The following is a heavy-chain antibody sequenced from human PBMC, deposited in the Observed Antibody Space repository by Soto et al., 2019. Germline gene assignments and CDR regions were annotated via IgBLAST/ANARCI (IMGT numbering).Heavy chain of an antibody. CDR3: ERVRVIRGVIPSHFGV. CDR2: IIPLYGTV. CDR1: GGTFNSYG. D-gene: IGHD3-10*01. J-gene: IGHJ4*02. V-gene: IGHV1-69*06. Sequence: QDHLAQSGAEVKKPGSSVTVSCKASGGTFNSYGISWVRQAPGQGLDWMGVIIPLYGTVNYAQKFQGRVSIAADKSTSTAYMGLRSLRSVDTAVYYCERVRVIRGVIPSHFGVWGQGTLVTVSS.